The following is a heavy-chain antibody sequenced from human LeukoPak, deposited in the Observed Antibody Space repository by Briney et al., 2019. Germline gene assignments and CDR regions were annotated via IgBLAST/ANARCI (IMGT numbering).Heavy chain of an antibody. CDR1: GGTFSSYA. CDR2: ISAYNGNT. J-gene: IGHJ4*02. V-gene: IGHV1-18*01. D-gene: IGHD3-10*01. Sequence: ASVKVSCKASGGTFSSYAISWVRQAPGQGLEWMGWISAYNGNTNYAQKLQGRVTMTTDTSASTAYMELRSLRSDDTAVYYCARDTYYYGSGSYYPNARLDYWGQGTLVTVSS. CDR3: ARDTYYYGSGSYYPNARLDY.